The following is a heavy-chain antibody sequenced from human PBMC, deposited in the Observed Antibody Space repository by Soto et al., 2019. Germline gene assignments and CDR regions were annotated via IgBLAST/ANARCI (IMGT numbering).Heavy chain of an antibody. CDR3: ARDPYSGDYGSGSYAPFYYGMDV. CDR1: GGTFSSYA. J-gene: IGHJ6*02. V-gene: IGHV1-69*13. Sequence: GASVKVSCKASGGTFSSYAISWVRQAPGQGLEWMGGIIPIFGTANYAQKFQGRVTITADESTSTAYMELSSLRSEDTAVYYCARDPYSGDYGSGSYAPFYYGMDVWGQGTTVTVSS. CDR2: IIPIFGTA. D-gene: IGHD3-10*01.